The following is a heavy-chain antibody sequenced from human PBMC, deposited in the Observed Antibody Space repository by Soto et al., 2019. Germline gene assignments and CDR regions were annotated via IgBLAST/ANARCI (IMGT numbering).Heavy chain of an antibody. CDR2: ISAGAHT. Sequence: HPGGSLRLSCAASGFTFSSYAMNWVRQAPGKGLEWVSAISAGAHTFYADSVKGRFTVSRDNSQNTVYLQMNSLRTEDTAVYKCARAGGHCSDSNCYPHWFDLWGQGTLVTVSS. J-gene: IGHJ5*02. D-gene: IGHD2-15*01. CDR1: GFTFSSYA. CDR3: ARAGGHCSDSNCYPHWFDL. V-gene: IGHV3-23*01.